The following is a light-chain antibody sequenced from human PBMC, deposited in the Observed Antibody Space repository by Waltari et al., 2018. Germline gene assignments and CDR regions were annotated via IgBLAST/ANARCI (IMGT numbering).Light chain of an antibody. V-gene: IGLV1-40*01. CDR3: QSYDSRLSGYV. Sequence: QSVLTQPPSVSGAPGQRIIISCTGISPNIRATYDVPWYPQLPGTAPKLLIYGNTNRPSGVPDRFSGSKSGTSASLAITGLQAEDEADYYCQSYDSRLSGYVFGTGTKVTVL. CDR1: SPNIRATYD. CDR2: GNT. J-gene: IGLJ1*01.